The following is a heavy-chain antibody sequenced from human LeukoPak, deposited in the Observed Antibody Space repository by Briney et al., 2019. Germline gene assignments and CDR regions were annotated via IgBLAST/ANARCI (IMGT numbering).Heavy chain of an antibody. CDR3: ARDPRYSSSSKDI. CDR2: INPNSGGT. Sequence: ASVKVSCKASGYTFTGYYMHWVRQAPGQGIEWMGWINPNSGGTNYAQKFQGRVTMTRDTSISTAYMELSRLRSDDTAVYYCARDPRYSSSSKDIWGQGTMVTVSS. V-gene: IGHV1-2*02. CDR1: GYTFTGYY. D-gene: IGHD6-6*01. J-gene: IGHJ3*02.